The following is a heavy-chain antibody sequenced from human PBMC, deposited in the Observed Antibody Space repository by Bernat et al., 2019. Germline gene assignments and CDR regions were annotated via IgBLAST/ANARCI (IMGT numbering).Heavy chain of an antibody. D-gene: IGHD5-18*01. V-gene: IGHV3-53*02. J-gene: IGHJ2*01. Sequence: EVQLVETGGGLIQPGGSLRLSCAAPGFTVSSNYMSWVRQAPGKGLEWGAVIYSGGSTYYADSVKGRFTISGDTTKNTLYLQMNSLSAEDTAVYYCARDGRRWDSYGSWDFDLWGRGTLVTVSS. CDR2: IYSGGST. CDR3: ARDGRRWDSYGSWDFDL. CDR1: GFTVSSNY.